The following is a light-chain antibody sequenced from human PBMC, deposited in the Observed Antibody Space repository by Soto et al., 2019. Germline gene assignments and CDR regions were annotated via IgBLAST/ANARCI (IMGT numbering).Light chain of an antibody. CDR3: MQALQVPIT. V-gene: IGKV2-28*01. Sequence: DIVMSQIPVSLPVTPGEPASISCKSSQSLLHRHGYNYMDWYLQKPGQSPQLLIYFGSYRASGVPDRFSGSGSGTNFTLRISRVETDDFGIYYCMQALQVPITFGQGTRLENK. J-gene: IGKJ5*01. CDR2: FGS. CDR1: QSLLHRHGYNY.